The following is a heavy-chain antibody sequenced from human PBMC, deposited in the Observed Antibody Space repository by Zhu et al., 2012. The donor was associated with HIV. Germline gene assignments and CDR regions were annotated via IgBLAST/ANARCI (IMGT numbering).Heavy chain of an antibody. CDR2: ISYGSSTK. CDR3: STAWPFDY. Sequence: EAQLVESGGGLVQPGGSLRLSCGASGFSIDKYKMNWVRQAPGKGLEWVSYISYGSSTKYYADSVKGRFTISRDNAKNSLYLQMNSLRAEDTAMYFCSTAWPFDYWGQGTLVTVSS. V-gene: IGHV3-48*01. CDR1: GFSIDKYK. J-gene: IGHJ4*02.